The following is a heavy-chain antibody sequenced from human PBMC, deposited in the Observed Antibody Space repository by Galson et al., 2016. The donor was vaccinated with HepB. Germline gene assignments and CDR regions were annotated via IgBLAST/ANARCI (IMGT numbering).Heavy chain of an antibody. V-gene: IGHV4-34*01. D-gene: IGHD6-19*01. J-gene: IGHJ6*02. Sequence: SETLSLTCAVYGGSFSGYSWTWIRQPPRKGLEWIADINHRANTNYNPSLKSRVTMSVDTSKNQFSLKLSSVTAADTAVHYCARAKAVVGTFYYHHAMDVWGQGTTVTVSS. CDR1: GGSFSGYS. CDR3: ARAKAVVGTFYYHHAMDV. CDR2: INHRANT.